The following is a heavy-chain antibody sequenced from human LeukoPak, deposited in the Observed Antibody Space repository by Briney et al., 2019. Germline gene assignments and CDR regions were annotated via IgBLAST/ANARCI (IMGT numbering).Heavy chain of an antibody. D-gene: IGHD5-18*01. CDR1: GFTFSNYW. CDR3: ARKLNVDTTMVSQDY. Sequence: GGSLRLSCAASGFTFSNYWMHWVRQAPGKGLVWVSRINSDGSTTNYAGSVKGRFTISRDNAKNTLYLQMNSLRAEDTAVYYCARKLNVDTTMVSQDYWGQGTLVTVSS. J-gene: IGHJ4*02. V-gene: IGHV3-74*01. CDR2: INSDGSTT.